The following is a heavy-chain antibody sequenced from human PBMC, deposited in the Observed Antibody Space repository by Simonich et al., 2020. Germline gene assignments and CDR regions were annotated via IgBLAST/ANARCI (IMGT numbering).Heavy chain of an antibody. CDR2: INSDGSST. J-gene: IGHJ3*02. CDR1: GFTFSSYW. D-gene: IGHD4-4*01. V-gene: IGHV3-74*01. Sequence: EVQLVESVVGLVQPGGSLRLSCAASGFTFSSYWMHWVRQAPGKGLVWVSRINSDGSSTSYADPVKGRFTIYRDNAKNTLYLQMNSLRAEDTAVYYCARDYSNYDAFDIWGQGTMVTVSS. CDR3: ARDYSNYDAFDI.